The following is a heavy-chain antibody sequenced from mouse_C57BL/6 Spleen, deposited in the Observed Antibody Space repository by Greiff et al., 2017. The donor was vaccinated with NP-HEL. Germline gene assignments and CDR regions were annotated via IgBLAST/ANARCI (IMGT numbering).Heavy chain of an antibody. Sequence: EVQLQQSGPELVKPGASVKIPCKASGYTFTDYNMDWVQQSHGKSLEWIGDINPNNGGTIYNQKFKGKATLTVDKSSSTAYMELRSLTSEDTAVYYCARSVYYDYDGGYFDYWGQGTTLTVSS. CDR2: INPNNGGT. J-gene: IGHJ2*01. V-gene: IGHV1-18*01. CDR3: ARSVYYDYDGGYFDY. CDR1: GYTFTDYN. D-gene: IGHD2-4*01.